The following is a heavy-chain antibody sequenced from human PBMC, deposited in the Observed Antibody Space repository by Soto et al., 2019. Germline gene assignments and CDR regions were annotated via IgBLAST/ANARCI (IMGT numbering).Heavy chain of an antibody. Sequence: QVHLVQSGAEVKKPGASVKVSCKGSGYTFTSYGITWVRQAPGQGLEWMGWISAHNGNTDYAQRPQGRVTVTRDTSTSTAYMELRSLRSDAKAVYYCARGRYGDYGGQGALVTVSS. V-gene: IGHV1-18*01. CDR3: ARGRYGDY. J-gene: IGHJ4*02. D-gene: IGHD1-1*01. CDR1: GYTFTSYG. CDR2: ISAHNGNT.